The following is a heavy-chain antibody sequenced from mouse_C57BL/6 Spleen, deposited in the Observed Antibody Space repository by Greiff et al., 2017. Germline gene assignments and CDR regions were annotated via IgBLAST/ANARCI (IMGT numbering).Heavy chain of an antibody. CDR2: IYPGSGNT. CDR3: ARWITTVGEGRDY. CDR1: GYSFTSYY. Sequence: VQLQQSGPELVKPGASVKISCKASGYSFTSYYIHWVKQRPGQGLEWIGWIYPGSGNTKYNEKFKGKATLTADTSSSTAYMQLSSLTSEDSAVYYCARWITTVGEGRDYWGQGTSVTVSS. V-gene: IGHV1-66*01. D-gene: IGHD1-1*01. J-gene: IGHJ4*01.